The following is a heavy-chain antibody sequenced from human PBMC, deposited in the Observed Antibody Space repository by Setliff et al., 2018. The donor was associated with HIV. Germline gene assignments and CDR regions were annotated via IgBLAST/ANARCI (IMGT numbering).Heavy chain of an antibody. CDR3: ARERSRGYTDPPRFDY. CDR1: GGSISSSSYY. CDR2: IYTSGST. Sequence: SETLSLTCTVSGGSISSSSYYWGWIRQPAGKGLEWIGHIYTSGSTNYNPSLKSRVTISVDTSKNQFSLRLTSVTAADTAVYYCARERSRGYTDPPRFDYWGQGTLVTVS. V-gene: IGHV4-61*09. J-gene: IGHJ4*02. D-gene: IGHD5-18*01.